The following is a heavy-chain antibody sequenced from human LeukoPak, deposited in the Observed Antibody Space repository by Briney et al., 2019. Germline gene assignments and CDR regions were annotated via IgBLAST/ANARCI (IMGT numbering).Heavy chain of an antibody. D-gene: IGHD2-15*01. Sequence: KPSETLSLTCTVSGGSISSSNYYWGWIRQPPGKGLAWIGNIYYSGSTYYNPSLKSRVAISVDTSKNQLSLKLSSVTAADTAVYYCARLLGDCSGGSCYFFDYWGRGTLVTVSS. CDR1: GGSISSSNYY. CDR3: ARLLGDCSGGSCYFFDY. CDR2: IYYSGST. J-gene: IGHJ4*02. V-gene: IGHV4-39*01.